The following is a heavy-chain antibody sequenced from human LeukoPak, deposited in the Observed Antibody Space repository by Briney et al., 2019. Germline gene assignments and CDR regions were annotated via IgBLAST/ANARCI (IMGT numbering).Heavy chain of an antibody. D-gene: IGHD3-10*01. CDR1: GFTFDDYA. CDR2: ISWDGGST. CDR3: AKDPTRYGSGSMDV. Sequence: PGGSLRLSCAASGFTFDDYAMHWVRQAPGKGLEWVSLISWDGGSTYYADSVKGRFTISRDNSKNSLYLQMNSLRAEDTALYYCAKDPTRYGSGSMDVWGKGTTVTVSS. V-gene: IGHV3-43D*03. J-gene: IGHJ6*03.